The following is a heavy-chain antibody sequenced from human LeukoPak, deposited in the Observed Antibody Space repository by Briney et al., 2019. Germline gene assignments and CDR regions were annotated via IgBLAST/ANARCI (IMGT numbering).Heavy chain of an antibody. D-gene: IGHD6-13*01. CDR2: IYYSGST. CDR3: ARARSSTDY. J-gene: IGHJ4*02. Sequence: SETLSLTCTVSGGSISSSSYYWGWIRQPPGKGLEWIGSIYYSGSTYYNPSLKSRVTISVDTSKNQFSLKLSSVTAADTAVYYCARARSSTDYWGQGTLVTVSS. V-gene: IGHV4-39*07. CDR1: GGSISSSSYY.